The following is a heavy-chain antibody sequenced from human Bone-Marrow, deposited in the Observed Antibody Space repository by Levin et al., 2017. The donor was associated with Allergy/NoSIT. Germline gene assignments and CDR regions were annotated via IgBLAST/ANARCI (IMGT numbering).Heavy chain of an antibody. Sequence: AASVKVSCKTSGYMFTEHHVSWVRQAPGQGLEWMGRINPYSGDTRYAQHLQGRINMTSDTSISTVYMELNTLRSDDTAVYFCARDWGGPTVLFDYWGQGTQVTVSP. CDR2: INPYSGDT. CDR3: ARDWGGPTVLFDY. J-gene: IGHJ4*02. CDR1: GYMFTEHH. V-gene: IGHV1-2*02. D-gene: IGHD7-27*01.